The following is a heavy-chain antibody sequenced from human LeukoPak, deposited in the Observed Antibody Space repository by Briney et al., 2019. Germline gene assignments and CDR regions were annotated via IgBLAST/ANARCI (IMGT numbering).Heavy chain of an antibody. CDR1: GGSISSYY. J-gene: IGHJ4*02. D-gene: IGHD3-22*01. CDR2: IYYSGST. CDR3: ARDVDSSGYIDY. V-gene: IGHV4-59*01. Sequence: SETLSLTXTVSGGSISSYYWSWIRQPPGKGLEWIGYIYYSGSTNYNPSLKSRVTISVDTSKNQFSLKLSSVTAADTAVYYCARDVDSSGYIDYWGQGTLVTVSS.